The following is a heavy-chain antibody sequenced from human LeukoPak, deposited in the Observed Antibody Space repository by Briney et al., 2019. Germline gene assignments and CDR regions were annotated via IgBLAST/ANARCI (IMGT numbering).Heavy chain of an antibody. CDR3: ARRNAMDV. CDR1: GFTFSNYW. CDR2: INRDGSER. J-gene: IGHJ6*02. V-gene: IGHV3-7*03. Sequence: GSLRLSCAASGFTFSNYWMTWVRQAPGKGLEWVANINRDGSERYYVDSVKGRFTISRDDAKSSLYLQMNSLRAEDTAVYYCARRNAMDVWGQGTTVIVFS.